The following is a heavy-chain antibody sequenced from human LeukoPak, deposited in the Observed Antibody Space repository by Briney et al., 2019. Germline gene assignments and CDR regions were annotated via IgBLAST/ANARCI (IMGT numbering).Heavy chain of an antibody. CDR1: GYTFTSYG. D-gene: IGHD6-13*01. CDR3: ARVSAAAGYNWFDP. Sequence: EASVKVSCKASGYTFTSYGISWVRQAPGQGLEWMGWISAYNGNTNYAQKLQGRVTMTTDTSTSTAYMELRSLRSDDTAVYYCARVSAAAGYNWFDPWGQGTLVTVSS. J-gene: IGHJ5*02. CDR2: ISAYNGNT. V-gene: IGHV1-18*01.